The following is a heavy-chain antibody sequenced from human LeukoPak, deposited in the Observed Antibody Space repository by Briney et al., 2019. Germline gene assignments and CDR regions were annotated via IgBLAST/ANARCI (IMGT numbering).Heavy chain of an antibody. D-gene: IGHD1-26*01. V-gene: IGHV4/OR15-8*02. J-gene: IGHJ4*02. CDR3: SRESGAFCPFGY. CDR1: GGSISGTNW. CDR2: ISLAGQT. Sequence: SETLSLTCGVSGGSISGTNWWGWVRQPPGQGLEWIGEISLAGQTNYNPSLNGRVTMSLDKSSNQLSLNLTSVTAADTATYYCSRESGAFCPFGYWGQGTLVIVSS.